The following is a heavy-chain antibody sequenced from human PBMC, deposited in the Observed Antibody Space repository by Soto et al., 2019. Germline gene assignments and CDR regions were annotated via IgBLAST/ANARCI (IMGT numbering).Heavy chain of an antibody. V-gene: IGHV1-69*01. CDR2: IIPTFGTA. CDR3: AREGYDFLTGYYRPHNWFDP. D-gene: IGHD3-9*01. Sequence: QVQLVQSGAEVKKPGSSVKVSCKASGVTFSSYAISWVRQAPGQGLEWMGGIIPTFGTANYAQKFQGRVTNTADESTSTAYMELSSLRSEDTAVYYCAREGYDFLTGYYRPHNWFDPWGQGTLVTVSS. CDR1: GVTFSSYA. J-gene: IGHJ5*02.